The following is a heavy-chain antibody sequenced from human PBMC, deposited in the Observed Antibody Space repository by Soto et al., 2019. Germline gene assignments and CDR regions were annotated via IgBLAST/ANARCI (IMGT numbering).Heavy chain of an antibody. J-gene: IGHJ6*02. CDR1: GGSFSTYA. Sequence: ASVKVSCKASGGSFSTYAISWVRQAPGQGLEWMGGIIPIFGTPNYAQKFQRRVTITADRSTSTAYLELNSLRSEDTAVYYCAAPRTDGYKVPDPSTYYYYGLDVWGQGTTVTVSS. V-gene: IGHV1-69*06. CDR2: IIPIFGTP. CDR3: AAPRTDGYKVPDPSTYYYYGLDV. D-gene: IGHD5-12*01.